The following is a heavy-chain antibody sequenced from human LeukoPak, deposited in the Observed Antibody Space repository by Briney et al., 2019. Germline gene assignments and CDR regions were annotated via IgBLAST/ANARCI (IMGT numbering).Heavy chain of an antibody. D-gene: IGHD5-12*01. V-gene: IGHV3-15*01. CDR1: GFTFSHAW. Sequence: GGSLRLSCAASGFTFSHAWMSWVRQAPGKGLEWVGRIKSKSDGGTTDYAAPVKGRFSISRDDSKNTLDLQMNSLKTENTGVYYCSSGGYSGYDFDNWGQGTLVTVSS. CDR3: SSGGYSGYDFDN. CDR2: IKSKSDGGTT. J-gene: IGHJ5*02.